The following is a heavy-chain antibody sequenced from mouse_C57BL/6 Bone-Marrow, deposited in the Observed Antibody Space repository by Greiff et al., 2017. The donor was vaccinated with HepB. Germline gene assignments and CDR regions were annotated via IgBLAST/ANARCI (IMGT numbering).Heavy chain of an antibody. D-gene: IGHD2-3*01. V-gene: IGHV1-15*01. CDR1: GYTFTDYE. Sequence: QVQLQQSGAELVRPGASVTLSCKASGYTFTDYEMHWVKQTPVHGLEWIGAIDPETGGTAYNQKFKGKAILTADKSSSTAYMELRSLTTEYSAVYYGTRSEDGYYLYDAMDYWGQGTSVTVSS. J-gene: IGHJ4*01. CDR3: TRSEDGYYLYDAMDY. CDR2: IDPETGGT.